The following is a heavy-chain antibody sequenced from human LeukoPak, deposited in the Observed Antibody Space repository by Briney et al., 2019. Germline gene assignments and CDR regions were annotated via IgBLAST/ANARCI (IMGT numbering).Heavy chain of an antibody. D-gene: IGHD3-22*01. CDR1: GYTFTSYA. V-gene: IGHV1-69*06. J-gene: IGHJ4*02. Sequence: SVKVSCKASGYTFTSYAISWVRQAPGQGLEWMGGIIPIFGTANYAQKFQGRVTITADKSTSTAYMELSSLRSEDTAVYYCARDLGYYDSSGYRFDYWGQGTLVTVSS. CDR2: IIPIFGTA. CDR3: ARDLGYYDSSGYRFDY.